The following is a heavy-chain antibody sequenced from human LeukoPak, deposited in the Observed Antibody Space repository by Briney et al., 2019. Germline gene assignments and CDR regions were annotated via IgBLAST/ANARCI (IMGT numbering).Heavy chain of an antibody. D-gene: IGHD5-12*01. CDR2: ISYDGSNK. V-gene: IGHV3-30*18. CDR1: GFTFSSYG. Sequence: PGRSLRLSCAASGFTFSSYGMHWVRQAPGKGLEWVAVISYDGSNKYYADSVKGRFTISRDNSKNTLYLQMNSLRAEDTAVYYCAKLEGVATRYSEPVFDYWGQGPLVTVSS. CDR3: AKLEGVATRYSEPVFDY. J-gene: IGHJ4*02.